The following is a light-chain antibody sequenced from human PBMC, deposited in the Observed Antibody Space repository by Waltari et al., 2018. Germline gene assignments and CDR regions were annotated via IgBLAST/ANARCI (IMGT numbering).Light chain of an antibody. V-gene: IGKV3-11*01. J-gene: IGKJ1*01. CDR2: DAS. CDR3: QQRSNWPPWT. CDR1: QSVSSY. Sequence: ELVLTQSPATLSLSPGERATLSCRASQSVSSYLAWYQQNPGQAPRLLIYDASNRATGTPARCSGSGSGTDFTVTISSLEPEDFAVYYCQQRSNWPPWTFGQGTKVEIK.